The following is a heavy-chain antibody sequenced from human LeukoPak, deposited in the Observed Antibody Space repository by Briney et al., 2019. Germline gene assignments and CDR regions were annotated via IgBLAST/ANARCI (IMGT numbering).Heavy chain of an antibody. CDR3: AREGITMVRGANDY. CDR2: INAGNGNT. D-gene: IGHD3-10*01. V-gene: IGHV1-3*01. J-gene: IGHJ4*02. CDR1: GGTFSSYA. Sequence: ASVKVSCKASGGTFSSYAISWVRQAPGQRLEWMGWINAGNGNTKYSQKFQGRVTITRDTSASTAYMELSSLRSEDTAVYYCAREGITMVRGANDYWGQGTLVTVSS.